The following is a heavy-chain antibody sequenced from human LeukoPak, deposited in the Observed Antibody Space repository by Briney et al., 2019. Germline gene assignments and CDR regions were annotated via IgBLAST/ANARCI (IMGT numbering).Heavy chain of an antibody. V-gene: IGHV4-34*01. CDR2: INHSGST. CDR1: GGSFSGYY. J-gene: IGHJ5*02. Sequence: SETLSLTCAVYGGSFSGYYWSWIRQPPGKGLEWIGEINHSGSTNYNPSLKSRVTMSVDTSKNQFSLKLSSVTAADTAVYYCARGRYYYDSSGRTNWFDPWGQGTLVTVSS. D-gene: IGHD3-22*01. CDR3: ARGRYYYDSSGRTNWFDP.